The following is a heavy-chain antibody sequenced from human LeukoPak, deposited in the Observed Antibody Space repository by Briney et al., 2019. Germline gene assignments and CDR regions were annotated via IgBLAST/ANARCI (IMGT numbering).Heavy chain of an antibody. V-gene: IGHV1-69*04. J-gene: IGHJ4*02. CDR2: IVPILGIA. CDR1: GGTFSSYA. CDR3: ARDQDHIAVAGIDY. Sequence: SVKVSCKASGGTFSSYAISWVRQAPGQGLEWMGRIVPILGIANYAQKFQGRVTITADKSTSAAYMELSSLRSEDTAVYYCARDQDHIAVAGIDYWGQGTLVTVSS. D-gene: IGHD6-19*01.